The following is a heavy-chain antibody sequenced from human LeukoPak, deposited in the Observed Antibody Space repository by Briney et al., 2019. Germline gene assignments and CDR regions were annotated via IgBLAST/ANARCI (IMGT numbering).Heavy chain of an antibody. J-gene: IGHJ3*02. D-gene: IGHD3-3*01. CDR2: IYYSGST. Sequence: PSETLSLTCTVSGGSISSSSYSWGWIRQPPGKGLEWIGSIYYSGSTYYNPSLKSRVTISVDTSKNQFSLKLSSVTAAGTAVYYCASSRPYDFWSGYTALAFDIWGQGTMVTVSS. CDR3: ASSRPYDFWSGYTALAFDI. V-gene: IGHV4-39*01. CDR1: GGSISSSSYS.